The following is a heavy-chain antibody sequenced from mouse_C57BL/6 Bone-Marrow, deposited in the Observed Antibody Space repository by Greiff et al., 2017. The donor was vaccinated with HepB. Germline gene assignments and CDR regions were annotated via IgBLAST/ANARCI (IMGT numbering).Heavy chain of an antibody. Sequence: QVQLQQPGAELVKPGASVKLSCKASGYTFTSYWMHWVKQRPGQGLEWIGMIHPNSGSTNYNEKFKSKATLTVDKSSSTAYMQLSSLTSEDSAVYYSALLPSGYYAMDYFGPSTSVTFSS. CDR2: IHPNSGST. CDR1: GYTFTSYW. V-gene: IGHV1-64*01. J-gene: IGHJ4*01. CDR3: ALLPSGYYAMDY.